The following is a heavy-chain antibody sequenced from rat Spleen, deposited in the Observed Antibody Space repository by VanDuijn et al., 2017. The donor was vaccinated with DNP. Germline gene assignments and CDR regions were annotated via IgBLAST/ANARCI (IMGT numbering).Heavy chain of an antibody. CDR2: IRYDGGYS. CDR3: VRLLTTVTTTPFDY. CDR1: GFTFSNYY. Sequence: EVQLVESGGGLVQPGRSMKLSCAASGFTFSNYYMAWIRQAPTKGLEWVAYIRYDGGYSKYGDSVKGRFTISRDNAKSSLYLQMNSLKSEDTATYYCVRLLTTVTTTPFDYWGQGVMVTVSS. D-gene: IGHD1-3*01. V-gene: IGHV5-22*01. J-gene: IGHJ2*01.